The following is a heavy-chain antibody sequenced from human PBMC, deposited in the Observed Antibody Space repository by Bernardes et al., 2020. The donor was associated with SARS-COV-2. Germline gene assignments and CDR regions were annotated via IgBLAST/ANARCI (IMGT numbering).Heavy chain of an antibody. V-gene: IGHV2-5*02. CDR3: AHSYCTNGVCYANCYFDL. CDR1: GFSLSTSAVG. CDR2: IYWDDDK. Sequence: SGPTLVKPTQTLTLTCTFSGFSLSTSAVGVGWIRQPPGKALEWLSLIYWDDDKRYSPSLKRRLTITKDTSKNQVVLTMTNMDPVDTATYYCAHSYCTNGVCYANCYFDLLGRGTLVTASS. D-gene: IGHD2-8*01. J-gene: IGHJ2*01.